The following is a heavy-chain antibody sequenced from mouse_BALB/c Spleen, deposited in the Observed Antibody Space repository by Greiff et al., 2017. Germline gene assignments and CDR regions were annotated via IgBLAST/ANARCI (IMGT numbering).Heavy chain of an antibody. Sequence: EVQLQQSGTVLARPGASVKMSCKASGYSFTSYWMHWVKQRPGQGLEWIGAIYPGNSDTSYNQKFKGKAKLTAVTSASTAYMELSSLTNEDSAVYYCTREDYYGSSYKSYWGQGTTLTVSS. D-gene: IGHD1-1*01. CDR1: GYSFTSYW. V-gene: IGHV1-5*01. J-gene: IGHJ2*01. CDR3: TREDYYGSSYKSY. CDR2: IYPGNSDT.